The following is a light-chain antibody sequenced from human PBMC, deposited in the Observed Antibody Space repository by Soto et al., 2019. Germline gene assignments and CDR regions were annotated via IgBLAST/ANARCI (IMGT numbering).Light chain of an antibody. V-gene: IGKV3-15*01. CDR3: QQYNKWPLIT. CDR2: GAS. J-gene: IGKJ5*01. Sequence: EIVMTQSPATLSVSPGERATLSCRAGQSVSNNLAWYQQKRGQAPRLLIYGASTRATGIPARFSGSGSGTEFTLIISSLQSEDFAVYYCQQYNKWPLITFGQGTRLEIK. CDR1: QSVSNN.